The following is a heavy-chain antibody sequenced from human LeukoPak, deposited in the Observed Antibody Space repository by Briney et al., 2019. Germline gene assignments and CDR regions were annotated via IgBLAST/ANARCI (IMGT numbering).Heavy chain of an antibody. V-gene: IGHV4-38-2*02. J-gene: IGHJ6*03. CDR2: IYHSGST. D-gene: IGHD1-26*01. CDR1: GYSISSGYY. Sequence: SETLSLTCTVSGYSISSGYYWGWIRQPPGKGLEWIGSIYHSGSTYYNPSLKSRVTISVDTSKNQFSLKLSSVTAADTAVYYCTASGSGSYLNYYYYYYMDVWGKGTTVTVSS. CDR3: TASGSGSYLNYYYYYYMDV.